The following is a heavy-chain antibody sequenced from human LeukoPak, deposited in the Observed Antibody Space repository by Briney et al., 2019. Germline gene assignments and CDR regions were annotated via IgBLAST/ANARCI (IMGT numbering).Heavy chain of an antibody. CDR2: ISGDSGAT. J-gene: IGHJ5*02. V-gene: IGHV1-18*04. CDR3: AIGGVEYSYDSEDGSTLDP. Sequence: ASVKLSCRASGYSFTGYSMTWVRQAPGQGLEWMGWISGDSGATNYAQKIHDRVTMTRDSSTATVYLELRSVTADDTAVYYCAIGGVEYSYDSEDGSTLDPWGQGTLVIVSA. D-gene: IGHD2-15*01. CDR1: GYSFTGYS.